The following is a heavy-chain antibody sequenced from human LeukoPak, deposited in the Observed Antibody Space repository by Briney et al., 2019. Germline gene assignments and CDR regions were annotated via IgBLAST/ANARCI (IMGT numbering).Heavy chain of an antibody. D-gene: IGHD4-17*01. Sequence: GASVKVSCTASGYTFTGYYMHWVRQAPGQGLEWMGWINPNSGGTNYAQTFQGRVTMTTDTSTSTAYMELRSLRSDDTAVYYCARVLKAYGDLDAFDIWGQGTMVTVSS. J-gene: IGHJ3*02. CDR2: INPNSGGT. CDR3: ARVLKAYGDLDAFDI. CDR1: GYTFTGYY. V-gene: IGHV1-2*02.